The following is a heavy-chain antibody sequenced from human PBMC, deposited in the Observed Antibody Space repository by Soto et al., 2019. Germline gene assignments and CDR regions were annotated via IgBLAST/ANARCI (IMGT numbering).Heavy chain of an antibody. J-gene: IGHJ5*02. CDR2: IYHSGST. V-gene: IGHV4-30-2*01. Sequence: QLQLQESGAGLVKPSQTLSLTCAVSGGSISSGGYSWSWIRQPPGKGLEWIGYIYHSGSTYYNPSLKSRVTISVDRSKNQFSLKLSSVTAADTAVYYCASSYTEGWFDPWGQGTLVTVSS. D-gene: IGHD3-16*02. CDR3: ASSYTEGWFDP. CDR1: GGSISSGGYS.